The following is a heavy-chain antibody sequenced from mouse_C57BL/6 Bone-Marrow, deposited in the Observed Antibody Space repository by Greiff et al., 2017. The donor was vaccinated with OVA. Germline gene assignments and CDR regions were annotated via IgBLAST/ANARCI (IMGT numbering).Heavy chain of an antibody. CDR2: INPGSGGT. J-gene: IGHJ2*01. CDR1: GYAFTNYL. Sequence: QVQLLQSGAELVRPGTSVKVSCKASGYAFTNYLIEWVKQRPGQGLEWIGVINPGSGGTNYNEKFKGKATLTADKSSSTAYMQLSSLTSEDSAVYFCARDGSSMWYCDYWGQGTTLTVSS. CDR3: ARDGSSMWYCDY. V-gene: IGHV1-54*01. D-gene: IGHD1-1*01.